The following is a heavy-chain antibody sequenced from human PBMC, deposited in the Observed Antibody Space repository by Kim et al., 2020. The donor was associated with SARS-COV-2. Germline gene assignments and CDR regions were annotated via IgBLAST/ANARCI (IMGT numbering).Heavy chain of an antibody. CDR3: ARVGELSGRGGYSGYLDN. D-gene: IGHD5-12*01. CDR2: ISSSSGYI. Sequence: GGSLRLSCAASGFTFSSYSMNWVRQAPGKGLEWVSCISSSSGYIYYADSVKGRFTISRDNAKNSLYLQMNSLRAEDTAVYYCARVGELSGRGGYSGYLDNWGQGTLVTVST. J-gene: IGHJ4*02. V-gene: IGHV3-21*01. CDR1: GFTFSSYS.